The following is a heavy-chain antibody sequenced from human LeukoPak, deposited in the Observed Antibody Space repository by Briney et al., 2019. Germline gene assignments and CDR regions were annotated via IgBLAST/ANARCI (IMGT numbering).Heavy chain of an antibody. CDR2: INSGGSST. Sequence: PGESLRLSCAASGFTFSSYWMHWVRQAPGKGLVWIPRINSGGSSTSYADSVKGRFTISRDNAKNTLYLQMNSLRVEDTAVYYCASGEAAAGTDYYYYGMDVWGQGTTVTVSS. J-gene: IGHJ6*02. CDR3: ASGEAAAGTDYYYYGMDV. V-gene: IGHV3-74*01. D-gene: IGHD6-13*01. CDR1: GFTFSSYW.